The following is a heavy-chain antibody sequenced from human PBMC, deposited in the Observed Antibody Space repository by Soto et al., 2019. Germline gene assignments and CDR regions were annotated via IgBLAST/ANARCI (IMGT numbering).Heavy chain of an antibody. Sequence: LPSSVAYAYISSLGYYHHWNRKHPGKGLEWIGYVFHSGSTYYNPSLRSRVTMSADTSKNQFSLKLTSVTAADTAVYYCARGGHDGTTPAHPWGRGILGT. V-gene: IGHV4-31*03. CDR1: YAYISSLGYY. CDR2: VFHSGST. CDR3: ARGGHDGTTPAHP. D-gene: IGHD1-1*01. J-gene: IGHJ5*02.